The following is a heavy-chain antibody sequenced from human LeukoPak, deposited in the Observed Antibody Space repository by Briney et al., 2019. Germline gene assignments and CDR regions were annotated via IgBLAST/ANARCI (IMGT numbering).Heavy chain of an antibody. CDR1: GGSISSSSYY. V-gene: IGHV4-39*02. Sequence: NTSETLSLTCTVSGGSISSSSYYWGWIRQPPGKGLEWIGSIYYSGSTYYNPSLKSRVTISVDTSKNQFSLKLSSVTAADTAVYYCARERSSPDAFDIWGQGTMVTVSS. D-gene: IGHD1-26*01. J-gene: IGHJ3*02. CDR2: IYYSGST. CDR3: ARERSSPDAFDI.